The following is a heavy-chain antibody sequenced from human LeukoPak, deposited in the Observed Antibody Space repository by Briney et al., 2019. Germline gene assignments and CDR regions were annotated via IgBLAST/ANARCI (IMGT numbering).Heavy chain of an antibody. Sequence: SETLSLTCTVSGGSISSGSYYWSWIRQPAGKGLEWIGRIYTSGSTNYNPSLKSRVTISVDTSKNQFSLKLSSVTAADTAVYYCASSGIAAAGSILGSAFDIWGQGTMVTVSS. J-gene: IGHJ3*02. CDR3: ASSGIAAAGSILGSAFDI. CDR2: IYTSGST. CDR1: GGSISSGSYY. D-gene: IGHD6-13*01. V-gene: IGHV4-61*02.